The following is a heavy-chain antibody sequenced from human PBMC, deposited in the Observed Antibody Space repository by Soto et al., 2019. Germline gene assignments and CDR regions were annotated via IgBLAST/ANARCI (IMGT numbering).Heavy chain of an antibody. CDR3: ATSYGSGYRAFDY. Sequence: QVQMVQSGAEVKKPGSSVKVSCKASGDTFSFYTINWVRQAPGLGLEWMGRVNPILSMSNYAQKFQGRVKMTADKFTSTAYMELRSLRSEDTAFYYCATSYGSGYRAFDYWGQGALVTVSS. CDR1: GDTFSFYT. V-gene: IGHV1-69*02. D-gene: IGHD3-10*01. J-gene: IGHJ4*02. CDR2: VNPILSMS.